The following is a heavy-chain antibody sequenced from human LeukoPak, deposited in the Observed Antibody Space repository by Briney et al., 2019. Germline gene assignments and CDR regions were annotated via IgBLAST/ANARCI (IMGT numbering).Heavy chain of an antibody. Sequence: GGSLRLSCAASGFTFSTSEMNWVRQAPGKGLEWVSYISSTGSTIYYADSVQGRFTISRDNAKKSLYLQMNSLRAEDTAVYYCARDVAPAKRSGGGALGYWGQGPPITVSS. V-gene: IGHV3-48*03. CDR1: GFTFSTSE. CDR2: ISSTGSTI. J-gene: IGHJ4*02. D-gene: IGHD2-15*01. CDR3: ARDVAPAKRSGGGALGY.